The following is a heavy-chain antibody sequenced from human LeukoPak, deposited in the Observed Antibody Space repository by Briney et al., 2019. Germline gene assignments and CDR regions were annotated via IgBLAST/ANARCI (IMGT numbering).Heavy chain of an antibody. CDR2: ISSSSSLI. Sequence: GGSLRLSCAASGFTFSSSDMDWVRQAPGKGLEWAASISSSSSLIYYTDSVKGRFTISRDNAKNSLYLQMNSLRAEDTAVYFCAKEGRSTTPGYWGQGTLVTVSS. CDR3: AKEGRSTTPGY. J-gene: IGHJ4*02. D-gene: IGHD6-13*01. V-gene: IGHV3-21*01. CDR1: GFTFSSSD.